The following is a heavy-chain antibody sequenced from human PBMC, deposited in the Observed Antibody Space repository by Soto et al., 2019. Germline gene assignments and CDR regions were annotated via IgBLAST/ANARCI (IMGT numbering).Heavy chain of an antibody. D-gene: IGHD2-15*01. CDR2: ISGLSATT. Sequence: DVVLVNSGGGFVRPGESLRLSCGASGFRFTSFGMNWVRQGPGKGLEWLSYISGLSATTYYADSVRGRFTVSRDNDMNLLFLQLINLRDDGTAVYYCTRGGAARPDYWGQGSRVVVSS. V-gene: IGHV3-48*02. CDR3: TRGGAARPDY. J-gene: IGHJ4*02. CDR1: GFRFTSFG.